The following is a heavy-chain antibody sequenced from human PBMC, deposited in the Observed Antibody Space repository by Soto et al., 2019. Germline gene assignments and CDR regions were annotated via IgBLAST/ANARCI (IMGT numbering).Heavy chain of an antibody. CDR1: GYDFATFW. CDR3: APPSGGFHY. CDR2: IFPADSDT. Sequence: GAEVKKPGESLKISCAGSGYDFATFWIGWVRQMPGKGLEWMGIIFPADSDTRYIPSFQGQVTISVDKSISTAYLQWSSRKPPDPPMYYCAPPSGGFHYWGQGTLVTVSS. J-gene: IGHJ4*02. V-gene: IGHV5-51*03. D-gene: IGHD3-10*01.